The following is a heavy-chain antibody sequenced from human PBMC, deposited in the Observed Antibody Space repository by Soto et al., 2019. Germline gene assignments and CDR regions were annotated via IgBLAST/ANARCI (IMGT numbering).Heavy chain of an antibody. CDR1: RFTFSRYW. CDR2: IKQDGSEK. Sequence: GGAPRLSCAASRFTFSRYWMSWVRPAPGKGLEWVANIKQDGSEKYYVDSVKGRFTISRDNAKNSLYLQMNSLRAEDTAVYYCARVPRITMIVVVITNFDYWGQGTLVTVSS. J-gene: IGHJ4*02. D-gene: IGHD3-22*01. V-gene: IGHV3-7*01. CDR3: ARVPRITMIVVVITNFDY.